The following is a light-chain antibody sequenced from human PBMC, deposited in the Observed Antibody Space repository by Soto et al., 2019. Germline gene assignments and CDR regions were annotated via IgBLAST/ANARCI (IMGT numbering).Light chain of an antibody. J-gene: IGLJ2*01. CDR3: AAWDDSLSGHVV. Sequence: QSVLTQLPSASGTPGQRVTMSCSGSSSNIGTNYVYWYQQRPGTAPELLIYRNNQRPSGVPDRFSGSKSGTSASLAISGLQSEDEADYYCAAWDDSLSGHVVFGGGTKLTVL. CDR1: SSNIGTNY. V-gene: IGLV1-47*01. CDR2: RNN.